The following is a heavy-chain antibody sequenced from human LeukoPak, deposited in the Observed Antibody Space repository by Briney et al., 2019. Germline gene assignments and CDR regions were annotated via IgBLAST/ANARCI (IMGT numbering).Heavy chain of an antibody. V-gene: IGHV7-4-1*02. CDR2: INTNTGNP. J-gene: IGHJ5*02. CDR1: GYTFTGYY. CDR3: ARVLGVSWFDP. D-gene: IGHD2-21*01. Sequence: ASVKVSCKASGYTFTGYYMHWVRQAPGQGLEWMGWINTNTGNPTYAQGFTGRFVFSLDTSVSTAYLQISSLKAEDTAVYYCARVLGVSWFDPWGQGTLVTVSS.